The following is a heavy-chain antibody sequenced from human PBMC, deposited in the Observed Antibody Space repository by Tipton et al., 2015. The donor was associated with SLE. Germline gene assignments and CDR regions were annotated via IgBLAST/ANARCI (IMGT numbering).Heavy chain of an antibody. CDR3: VRRGDPTYYDVLTGSSRVIGAFDL. V-gene: IGHV4-59*08. Sequence: TLSLTCSVSGGFISGYYWAWIRQPPGNGLEWIGYTHYSGSSSYNLSLKSRVILSVDMSKNQISLKLSSVTATDTAMYFCVRRGDPTYYDVLTGSSRVIGAFDLWGQGTMLTVS. CDR2: THYSGSS. J-gene: IGHJ3*01. D-gene: IGHD3-9*01. CDR1: GGFISGYY.